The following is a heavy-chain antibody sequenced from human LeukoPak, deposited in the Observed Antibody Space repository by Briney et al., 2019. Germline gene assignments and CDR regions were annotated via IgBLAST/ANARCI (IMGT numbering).Heavy chain of an antibody. D-gene: IGHD1-26*01. CDR1: GFTVSSSY. CDR2: IYSGGST. V-gene: IGHV3-66*01. CDR3: ARDRGGAPFDS. J-gene: IGHJ4*02. Sequence: PGGSLRLSCAASGFTVSSSYMSWVRQTPGKGLEWVSVIYSGGSTYYADSVKGRFTVSRDSSQNALYLQMNNLRAEDTALYYCARDRGGAPFDSWGQGTLVTVSS.